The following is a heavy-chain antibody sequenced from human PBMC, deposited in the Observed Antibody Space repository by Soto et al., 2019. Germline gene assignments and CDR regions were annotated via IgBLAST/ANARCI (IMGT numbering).Heavy chain of an antibody. J-gene: IGHJ4*02. CDR2: IIPIFGTA. D-gene: IGHD1-26*01. CDR1: GGTFSSYA. CDR3: ARESGVWEVGANTEYYFDY. Sequence: ASVKVSCKASGGTFSSYAISWVRQAPGQGLEWMGGIIPIFGTANYAQKFQGRVTITADESTSTAYMELSSLRSEDTAVYYCARESGVWEVGANTEYYFDYWGQGTLVTVSS. V-gene: IGHV1-69*13.